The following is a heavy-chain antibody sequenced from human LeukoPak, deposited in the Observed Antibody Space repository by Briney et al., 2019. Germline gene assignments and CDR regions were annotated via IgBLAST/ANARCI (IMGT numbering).Heavy chain of an antibody. CDR1: SGSISSYY. V-gene: IGHV4-59*08. Sequence: SETLSLTCTFSSGSISSYYWNWVRQPPGKGLEWIGYIYYSGTTNYNPSLKNRVTMSVDTSKNQFSLKLNSVTAADTAVYYCARWSFGSGSYAFDIWGQGTMVTVSS. D-gene: IGHD3-10*01. J-gene: IGHJ3*02. CDR3: ARWSFGSGSYAFDI. CDR2: IYYSGTT.